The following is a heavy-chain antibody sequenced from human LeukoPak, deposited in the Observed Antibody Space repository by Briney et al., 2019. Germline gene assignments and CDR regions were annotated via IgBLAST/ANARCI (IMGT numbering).Heavy chain of an antibody. V-gene: IGHV4-59*08. CDR2: IYYSGST. Sequence: SETLSLTCTVSGGSISSYYWSWIRQPPGKGLEWIGYIYYSGSTNYNPSLKSRVTISVDTSKNQFSLKLSSVTAADTAVYYCARHVRYCTNGVCYTDAFDIWGQGTMVTVSS. D-gene: IGHD2-8*01. CDR1: GGSISSYY. CDR3: ARHVRYCTNGVCYTDAFDI. J-gene: IGHJ3*02.